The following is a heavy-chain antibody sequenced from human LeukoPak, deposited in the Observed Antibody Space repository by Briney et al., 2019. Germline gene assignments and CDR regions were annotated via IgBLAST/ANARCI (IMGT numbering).Heavy chain of an antibody. CDR2: MNPNSGNT. Sequence: ASVKVSCKASGYTFTSYDINWVRQATGQGLEWMGWMNPNSGNTGYAQKFQGRVTMIRNTSISTAYMELSSLRSEDTAVYYCAREAPVDTAMVEAFDIWGQGTMVTVSS. CDR3: AREAPVDTAMVEAFDI. V-gene: IGHV1-8*01. J-gene: IGHJ3*02. CDR1: GYTFTSYD. D-gene: IGHD5-18*01.